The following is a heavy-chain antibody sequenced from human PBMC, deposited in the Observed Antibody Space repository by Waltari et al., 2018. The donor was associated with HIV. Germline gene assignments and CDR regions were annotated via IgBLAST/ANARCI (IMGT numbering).Heavy chain of an antibody. J-gene: IGHJ4*01. CDR3: ARDICNGGSCYSYYFDY. Sequence: QVQLVQSGAEVKKPGASVKISCKASGYTFTGYYMHWVRQAPGQGLEWMGWINPDNGGAKYAKKFQGRVTMTRDTSISTAYMELSRLRSDDTAVYYCARDICNGGSCYSYYFDYWGQEPWSPSPQ. V-gene: IGHV1-2*02. CDR2: INPDNGGA. CDR1: GYTFTGYY. D-gene: IGHD2-15*01.